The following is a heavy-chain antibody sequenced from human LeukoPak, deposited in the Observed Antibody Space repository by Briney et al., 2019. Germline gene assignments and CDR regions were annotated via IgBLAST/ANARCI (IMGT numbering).Heavy chain of an antibody. Sequence: GGSLRLSCAASGFTFSSYGMHWVRQAPGKGLEWVAVITDDGSNKYYADSVKGRFTMSRDNSKNTLYLQMNSLRTEDTAAYYCVKGYSDFDYWGQGTLVTVSS. V-gene: IGHV3-30*18. J-gene: IGHJ4*02. CDR2: ITDDGSNK. D-gene: IGHD3-3*01. CDR3: VKGYSDFDY. CDR1: GFTFSSYG.